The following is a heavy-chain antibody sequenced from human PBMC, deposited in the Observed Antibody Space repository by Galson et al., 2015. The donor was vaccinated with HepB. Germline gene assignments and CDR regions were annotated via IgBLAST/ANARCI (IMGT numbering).Heavy chain of an antibody. CDR2: ISYDESNK. CDR1: GFTFSSHG. V-gene: IGHV3-30*03. CDR3: ARDSSGGDYYDSSGYYYPVDY. J-gene: IGHJ4*02. D-gene: IGHD3-22*01. Sequence: SLRLSCAASGFTFSSHGMHWVRQAPGKGLEWVAVISYDESNKYYADSVKGRFTISRDNSKNTLYLQMNSLRAEDTAVYYCARDSSGGDYYDSSGYYYPVDYWGQGTLVTVSS.